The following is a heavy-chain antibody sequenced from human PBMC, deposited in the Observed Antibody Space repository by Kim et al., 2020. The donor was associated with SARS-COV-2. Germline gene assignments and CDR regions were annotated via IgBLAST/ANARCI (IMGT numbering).Heavy chain of an antibody. CDR2: IRSRVNGYAT. CDR3: TRVPGTPLAFWDAFDL. CDR1: GFTFSDSA. Sequence: GGSLRLSCGASGFTFSDSAMHWVRQASGKGLEWVGRIRSRVNGYATGYVESVKGRFTISRDDSKNTAYLQMNSLKIEDTAVYYCTRVPGTPLAFWDAFDLWGQGTMVTVSS. J-gene: IGHJ3*01. V-gene: IGHV3-73*01. D-gene: IGHD1-1*01.